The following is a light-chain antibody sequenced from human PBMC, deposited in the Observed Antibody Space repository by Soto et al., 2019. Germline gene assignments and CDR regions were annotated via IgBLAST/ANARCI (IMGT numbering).Light chain of an antibody. J-gene: IGLJ1*01. CDR2: EVS. CDR1: SSDVGGYNY. V-gene: IGLV2-14*01. CDR3: SSYTSSSTYV. Sequence: QSVLTQPASVSGSPGQSVTISCTGTSSDVGGYNYVSWYQQHPGKAPKLMIFEVSNRPSGVSNRFSGSKSGNTASLTISGLKAEDEADYYCSSYTSSSTYVFGTGTKRTVL.